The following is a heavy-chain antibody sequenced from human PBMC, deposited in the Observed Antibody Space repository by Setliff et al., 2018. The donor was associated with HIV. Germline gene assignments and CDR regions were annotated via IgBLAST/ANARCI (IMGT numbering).Heavy chain of an antibody. CDR2: IYTSGST. D-gene: IGHD3-10*01. V-gene: IGHV4-4*07. CDR3: AGEFAY. CDR1: GDSITSRPY. J-gene: IGHJ4*02. Sequence: SETLSLTCTFSGDSITSRPYWTWVRQPAGKGLEWIGRIYTSGSTNYNPSLKSRVSMSIDTSDNQFSLSLNSVTAADTAVYYCAGEFAYWGQGALVTVSS.